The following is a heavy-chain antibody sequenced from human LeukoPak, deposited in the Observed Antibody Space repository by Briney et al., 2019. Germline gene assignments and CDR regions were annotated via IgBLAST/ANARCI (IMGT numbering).Heavy chain of an antibody. J-gene: IGHJ3*01. CDR2: IKQDGSEK. CDR3: TRTRTAFDF. V-gene: IGHV3-7*03. Sequence: GGSLRLSCAASGFTFSSYEMNWVRQAPGKGLECVANIKQDGSEKYYVDSVKGRFTISRDNAKNSLYLQMNSLRAEDTAVYYCTRTRTAFDFWGQGTMVTVSS. CDR1: GFTFSSYE.